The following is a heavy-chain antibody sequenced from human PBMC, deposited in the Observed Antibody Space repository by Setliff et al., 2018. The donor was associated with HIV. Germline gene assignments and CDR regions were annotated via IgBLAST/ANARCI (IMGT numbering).Heavy chain of an antibody. CDR3: ARIFLRGLQYGGLDI. J-gene: IGHJ3*02. V-gene: IGHV1-3*01. D-gene: IGHD4-4*01. CDR1: GYTFTNYA. CDR2: INDGNGNT. Sequence: GASVKVSCKASGYTFTNYAIHWVRQAPGLGLEWMGWINDGNGNTKYSQSFQGRVTITRDTSSTTSYMELSGLKSEDTAVYYCARIFLRGLQYGGLDIWGQGTLVTVSS.